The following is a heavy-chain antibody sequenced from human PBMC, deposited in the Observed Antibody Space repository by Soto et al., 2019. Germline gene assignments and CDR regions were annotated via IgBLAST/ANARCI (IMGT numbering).Heavy chain of an antibody. CDR2: MYYSGSS. Sequence: SETLSLTCSVSGGSTSDKSYFWGWVRQSPGKGLEWIGSMYYSGSSYYNPSLKSRVAISVDTSRDQFSLKLRSVTAADTAVYFCARQRLLRLKPDFDIWGQGTLVTVSS. V-gene: IGHV4-39*01. CDR3: ARQRLLRLKPDFDI. CDR1: GGSTSDKSYF. D-gene: IGHD2-21*02. J-gene: IGHJ4*02.